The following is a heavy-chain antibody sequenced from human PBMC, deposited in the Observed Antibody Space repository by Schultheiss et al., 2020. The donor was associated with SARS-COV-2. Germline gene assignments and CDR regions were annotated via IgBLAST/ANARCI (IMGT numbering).Heavy chain of an antibody. Sequence: SETLSLTCAVYGGSFSGYYWSWIRQPPGKGLEWIGRIYTSGSTNYNPSLKSRVTISVDTSKNQFSLKLSSVTAADTAVYYCARVPNYGDPRDWYFDLWGRGTLVTVSS. CDR2: IYTSGST. V-gene: IGHV4-59*10. J-gene: IGHJ2*01. CDR3: ARVPNYGDPRDWYFDL. CDR1: GGSFSGYY. D-gene: IGHD4-17*01.